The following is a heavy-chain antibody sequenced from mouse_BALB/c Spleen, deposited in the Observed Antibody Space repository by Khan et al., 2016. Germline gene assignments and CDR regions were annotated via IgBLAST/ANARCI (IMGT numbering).Heavy chain of an antibody. D-gene: IGHD4-1*01. CDR2: IHYSGST. CDR1: GYSITSGYS. J-gene: IGHJ4*01. V-gene: IGHV3-1*02. Sequence: EVQLQEAGPDLVKPSQSLSLTCTVTGYSITSGYSWHWIRQFPGNKLEWMGYIHYSGSTNYNPSIKSRISITRDTSKNQFFLQLNPVTTEDTATYYCSRRNWDDAMDYWGQGTSVTVSS. CDR3: SRRNWDDAMDY.